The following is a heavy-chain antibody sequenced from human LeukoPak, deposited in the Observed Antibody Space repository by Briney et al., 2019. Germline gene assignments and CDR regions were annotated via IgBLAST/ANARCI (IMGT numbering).Heavy chain of an antibody. J-gene: IGHJ4*02. CDR1: GGSFSGYY. D-gene: IGHD3-10*01. CDR2: INHSGST. V-gene: IGHV4-34*01. Sequence: ETLPLTCAVYGGSFSGYYWSWIRQPPGKGLEWIGEINHSGSTNYNPSLKSRVTISVDTSKNQFSLKLSSVTAADTAVYYCARAPYYHGSGFDYWGQGTLVTVSS. CDR3: ARAPYYHGSGFDY.